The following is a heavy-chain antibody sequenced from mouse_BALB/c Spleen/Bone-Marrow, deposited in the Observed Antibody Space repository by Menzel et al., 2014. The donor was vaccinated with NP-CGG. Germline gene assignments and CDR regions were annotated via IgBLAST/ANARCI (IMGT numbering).Heavy chain of an antibody. J-gene: IGHJ1*01. CDR2: IWGGGGT. D-gene: IGHD2-12*01. Sequence: VQLVESGPGLVAPSQSLSITCTVSGFSLSRYNLHWVRQPPGKGLEWLGMIWGGGGTDYNSALKSRLSISKDNSKSQVFLTMNSLQTDDTAMYYCARGRPGYFDVWGAGTTVTVSS. CDR1: GFSLSRYN. V-gene: IGHV2-6-4*01. CDR3: ARGRPGYFDV.